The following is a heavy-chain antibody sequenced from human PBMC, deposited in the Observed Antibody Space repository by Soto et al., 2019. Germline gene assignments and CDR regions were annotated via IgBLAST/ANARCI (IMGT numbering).Heavy chain of an antibody. V-gene: IGHV1-18*04. Sequence: QVQLVQSGTEVKKPGASVNVSCKAFGYTFTSYGFSWVRPVPGQGLEWLGWISAFNGDTQYAQTMKGRLTVTTDTSTTTVHMELRSLTPADTAVYYCAREAGWQRMVPYDWGQGTLVTVS. D-gene: IGHD6-25*01. J-gene: IGHJ4*02. CDR3: AREAGWQRMVPYD. CDR1: GYTFTSYG. CDR2: ISAFNGDT.